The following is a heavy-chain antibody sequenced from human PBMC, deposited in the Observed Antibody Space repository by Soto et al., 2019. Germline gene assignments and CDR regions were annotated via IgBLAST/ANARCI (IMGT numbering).Heavy chain of an antibody. Sequence: EVQLLESGGGMVQPGGSLRLSCVASGFTLSSYFMTWVRQAPGKGLDWVSAISNSGGSTYYADSVKGRFTISRDNSHNTLYLQMNNLRAEDTARYYCAKDLEKWLVQLGGLDTWGQGAQVTVSS. V-gene: IGHV3-23*01. D-gene: IGHD1-1*01. CDR2: ISNSGGST. CDR1: GFTLSSYF. J-gene: IGHJ5*02. CDR3: AKDLEKWLVQLGGLDT.